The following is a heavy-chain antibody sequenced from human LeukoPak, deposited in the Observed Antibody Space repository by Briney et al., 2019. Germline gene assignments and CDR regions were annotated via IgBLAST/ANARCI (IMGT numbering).Heavy chain of an antibody. CDR2: IYYSGST. CDR1: GGSISSGGYY. D-gene: IGHD3-22*01. Sequence: SQTLSLTCTVSGGSISSGGYYWSWIRQHPGKGLEWIGYIYYSGSTYYNPSLKSRVTTSVGTSKNQFSLKLSSVTAADTAVYYCARRIYDSTNYGDYWGQGTLVTVSS. CDR3: ARRIYDSTNYGDY. V-gene: IGHV4-31*03. J-gene: IGHJ4*02.